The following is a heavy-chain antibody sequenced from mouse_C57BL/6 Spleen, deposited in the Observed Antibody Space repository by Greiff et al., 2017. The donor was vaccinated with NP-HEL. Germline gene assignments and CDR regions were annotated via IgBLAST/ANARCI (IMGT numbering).Heavy chain of an antibody. J-gene: IGHJ4*01. CDR3: ARVYGNSYYYAMDY. D-gene: IGHD2-1*01. Sequence: QVQLQQSGAELARPGASVKMSCKASGYTFTSYMMHWVKQRPGQGLEWIGYINPSSGYTKYNQKFKDKATLTADKSSSTAYMQLSSLTSEDSAVYYCARVYGNSYYYAMDYWGQGTSVTVSS. CDR1: GYTFTSYM. CDR2: INPSSGYT. V-gene: IGHV1-4*01.